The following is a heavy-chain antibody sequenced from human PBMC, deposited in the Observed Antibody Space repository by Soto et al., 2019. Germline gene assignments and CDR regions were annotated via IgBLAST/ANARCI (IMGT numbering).Heavy chain of an antibody. D-gene: IGHD3-22*01. Sequence: EVQLFESGGGLVQPGGSLRLSCAASGFTCNSYDMSWVRQVPGKGLELVSTVGYRGGSTYYADSVKGRFTISRDNSKNTLYLQLNSLSAEDTAVYYCAKEPPYYSDTSGVWGTMGYWGQGTLVTVSS. J-gene: IGHJ4*02. V-gene: IGHV3-23*01. CDR1: GFTCNSYD. CDR3: AKEPPYYSDTSGVWGTMGY. CDR2: VGYRGGST.